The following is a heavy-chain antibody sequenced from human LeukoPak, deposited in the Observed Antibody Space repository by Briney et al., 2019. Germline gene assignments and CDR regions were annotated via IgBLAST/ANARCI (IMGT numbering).Heavy chain of an antibody. V-gene: IGHV1-2*02. CDR3: ARLGYCSSTSCFDY. CDR2: LNPNSGGT. J-gene: IGHJ4*02. CDR1: GYTFTGYY. D-gene: IGHD2-2*01. Sequence: ASVKVSCKASGYTFTGYYIHWVRQAPGQGLEWMGWLNPNSGGTNYAQKFQGRVTMTRDTSISTAYMELSRLRSDDTAVYYCARLGYCSSTSCFDYWGQGTVVTFSS.